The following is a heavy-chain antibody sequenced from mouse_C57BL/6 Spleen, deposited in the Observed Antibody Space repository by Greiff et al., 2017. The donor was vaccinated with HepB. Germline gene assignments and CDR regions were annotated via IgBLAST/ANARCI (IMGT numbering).Heavy chain of an antibody. J-gene: IGHJ2*01. CDR2: INPNNGGT. Sequence: EVQRVESGPELVKPGASVKMSCKASGYTFTDYNMHWVKQSHGKSLEWIGYINPNNGGTSYNQKFKGKATLTVNKSSSTAYMELRSLTSEDSAVYYCARSGYDYDGNFDYWGQGTTLTVSS. CDR1: GYTFTDYN. D-gene: IGHD2-4*01. CDR3: ARSGYDYDGNFDY. V-gene: IGHV1-22*01.